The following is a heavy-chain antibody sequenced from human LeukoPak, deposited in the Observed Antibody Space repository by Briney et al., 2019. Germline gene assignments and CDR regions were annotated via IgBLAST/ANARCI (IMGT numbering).Heavy chain of an antibody. CDR1: GGSFSGYY. D-gene: IGHD3-10*01. CDR3: ARNMVRGVKAIDY. Sequence: PSETLSLTCAVYGGSFSGYYWSWIRQPPGKGLEWIGEINHSGNTNYNPSLKSRVTISVDTSKNQFSLKLSSVTAADTAVYYCARNMVRGVKAIDYWGQGTLVTVSS. V-gene: IGHV4-34*01. J-gene: IGHJ4*02. CDR2: INHSGNT.